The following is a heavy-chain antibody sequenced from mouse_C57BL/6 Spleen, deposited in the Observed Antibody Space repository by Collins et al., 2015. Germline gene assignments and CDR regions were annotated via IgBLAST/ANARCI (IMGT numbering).Heavy chain of an antibody. J-gene: IGHJ3*01. Sequence: QVQLQQPGAELVRPGSSVKLSCKASGYTFTSYWMHWVKQRPIQGLEWIGNIDPSDSETHYNQKFKDKATLTVDKSSSTAYMQLSSLTSEDSAVYYCAGGDLRRPFAYWGQGTLVTVSA. CDR1: GYTFTSYW. D-gene: IGHD2-12*01. V-gene: IGHV1-52*01. CDR2: IDPSDSET. CDR3: AGGDLRRPFAY.